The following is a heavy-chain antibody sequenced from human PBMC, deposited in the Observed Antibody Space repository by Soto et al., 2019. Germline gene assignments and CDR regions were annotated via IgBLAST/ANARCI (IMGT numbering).Heavy chain of an antibody. V-gene: IGHV4-34*01. CDR1: GGSFSGYY. CDR3: ARAFRELLHYYYYGMDV. D-gene: IGHD1-26*01. Sequence: SETLSLTCAVYGGSFSGYYWSWIRQPPGKGLEWIGEINHSGSTNYNPSLKSRVTISVDTSKNQFSLKLSSVTAADTAVYYCARAFRELLHYYYYGMDVWGQGTTVTVSS. J-gene: IGHJ6*02. CDR2: INHSGST.